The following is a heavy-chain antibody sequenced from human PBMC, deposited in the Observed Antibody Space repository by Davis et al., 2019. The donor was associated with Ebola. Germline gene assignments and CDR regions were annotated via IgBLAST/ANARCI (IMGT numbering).Heavy chain of an antibody. J-gene: IGHJ5*02. V-gene: IGHV4-39*01. D-gene: IGHD3/OR15-3a*01. Sequence: MPSETLSLTCTVSGGSISSSSFYWGWIRQPPGEGLEWIGSIYYSTYNNPSLKSRVTISVDTSKNQFSLELRSVTAADTAIYYCARHGGEAVYYDFWGTSTWLDPWGQGTQVIVSS. CDR1: GGSISSSSFY. CDR2: IYYST. CDR3: ARHGGEAVYYDFWGTSTWLDP.